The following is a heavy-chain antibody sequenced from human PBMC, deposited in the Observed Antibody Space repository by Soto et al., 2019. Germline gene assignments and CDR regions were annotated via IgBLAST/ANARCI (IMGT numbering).Heavy chain of an antibody. CDR3: ARDPVSLGWGSLNWFDS. J-gene: IGHJ5*01. D-gene: IGHD3-10*01. Sequence: SVKVSCKASGGTFSSYTISWVRQAPGQGLEWMGRIIPILGIANYAQKFQGRVTITADKSTSTAFMELSSLRSEDTAVYYCARDPVSLGWGSLNWFDSCCQGILRTGS. CDR1: GGTFSSYT. V-gene: IGHV1-69*04. CDR2: IIPILGIA.